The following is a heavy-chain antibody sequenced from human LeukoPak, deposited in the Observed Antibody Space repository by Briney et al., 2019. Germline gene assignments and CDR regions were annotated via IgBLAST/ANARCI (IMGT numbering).Heavy chain of an antibody. J-gene: IGHJ6*02. D-gene: IGHD2-2*01. CDR2: ISSSSSYI. CDR3: ARVGTSYYGMDV. Sequence: GGSLRLSCAASGFTFSSYSMNWVRQAPGKGLEWVSSISSSSSYIYYADSVKGRFTISRDNAKNSLYLQMNSLRAEDTAVYYCARVGTSYYGMDVWGQGTTATVPS. V-gene: IGHV3-21*01. CDR1: GFTFSSYS.